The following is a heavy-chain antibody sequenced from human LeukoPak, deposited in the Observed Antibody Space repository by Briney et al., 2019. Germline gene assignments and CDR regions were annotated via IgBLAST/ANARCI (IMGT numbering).Heavy chain of an antibody. Sequence: GSLRLSCAASGITVSSNYMTWVRQAPGKGLEWVAAISYEDGSNKYYADSVKGRFTISRDNSKYTVYLEMNSLRVEDTAMYYCSKERPEEYYASGSYFDYWGQGTLVTVSS. CDR1: GITVSSNY. CDR3: SKERPEEYYASGSYFDY. J-gene: IGHJ4*02. V-gene: IGHV3-30*18. D-gene: IGHD3-10*01. CDR2: ISYEDGSNK.